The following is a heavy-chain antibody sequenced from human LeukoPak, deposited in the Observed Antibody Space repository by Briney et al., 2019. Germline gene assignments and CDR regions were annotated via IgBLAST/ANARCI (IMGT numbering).Heavy chain of an antibody. Sequence: GGSLRLSCAASGFTFSSYAIHWVRQAPGKGLEWVAVISYDGSTKYYADSVKGRFTISRDNSKNTLYLRMNSLRAEDTAVYYCAREPGGSYPPRFDYWGQGTLVTVSS. J-gene: IGHJ4*02. CDR1: GFTFSSYA. CDR2: ISYDGSTK. V-gene: IGHV3-30-3*01. D-gene: IGHD1-26*01. CDR3: AREPGGSYPPRFDY.